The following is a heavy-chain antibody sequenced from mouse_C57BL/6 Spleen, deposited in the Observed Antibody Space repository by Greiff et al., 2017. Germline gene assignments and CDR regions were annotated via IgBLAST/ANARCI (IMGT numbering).Heavy chain of an antibody. D-gene: IGHD2-14*01. Sequence: QVQLQQSGAELAKPGASVKMSCKASGYTFTSYWMNWVKQRTGQGLEWIGYINPSSGYTKYNQKFKDKATLTADKSSSTAYMQLSSLTSEDSAVYYCAREKEYDDAIDYWGQGTSVTVSS. J-gene: IGHJ4*01. CDR3: AREKEYDDAIDY. CDR1: GYTFTSYW. V-gene: IGHV1-7*01. CDR2: INPSSGYT.